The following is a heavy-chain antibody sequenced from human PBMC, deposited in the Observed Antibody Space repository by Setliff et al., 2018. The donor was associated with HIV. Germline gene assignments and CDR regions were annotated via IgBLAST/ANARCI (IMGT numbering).Heavy chain of an antibody. CDR1: GFTFGDYA. J-gene: IGHJ2*01. Sequence: TGGSLRLSCAASGFTFGDYALSWVRQAPGKGLEWVGFIRSKAYGGTTEYAASLKGRFTISRDDSKSIAYLQMNSLKTEDTAVYYCTRDAEPYGDYGNLKYFDLWGRGTLVTVSS. V-gene: IGHV3-49*04. D-gene: IGHD4-17*01. CDR3: TRDAEPYGDYGNLKYFDL. CDR2: IRSKAYGGTT.